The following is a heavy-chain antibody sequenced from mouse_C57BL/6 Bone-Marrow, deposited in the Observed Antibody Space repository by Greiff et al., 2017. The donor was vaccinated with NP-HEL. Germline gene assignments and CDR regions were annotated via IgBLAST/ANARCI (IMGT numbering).Heavy chain of an antibody. V-gene: IGHV1-55*01. D-gene: IGHD4-1*01. J-gene: IGHJ2*01. CDR3: ARSGRWKSSCFDY. CDR1: GYTFTSYW. CDR2: IYPGSGST. Sequence: QVQLQQPGAELVKPGASVKMSCKASGYTFTSYWITWVKQRPGQGLEWIGDIYPGSGSTNYNEKFKSKATLTVDTSSSTAYMQLSSLTSEDSAVYYCARSGRWKSSCFDYWGQGTTLTVSS.